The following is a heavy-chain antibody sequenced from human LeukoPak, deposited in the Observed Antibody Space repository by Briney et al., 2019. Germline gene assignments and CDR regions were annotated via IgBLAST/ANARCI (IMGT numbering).Heavy chain of an antibody. CDR2: ISNTGSTV. CDR3: ALGTINKDYYFGMDV. D-gene: IGHD2-8*01. Sequence: GGSLRLSCAASGFTFSDYYMTWIRQAPGKGLEWLSYISNTGSTVFYADSVMGRFTVSRDNAKRSLYLQIKSLRDDDTAVYHCALGTINKDYYFGMDVWGQGTTVTVSS. V-gene: IGHV3-11*01. CDR1: GFTFSDYY. J-gene: IGHJ6*02.